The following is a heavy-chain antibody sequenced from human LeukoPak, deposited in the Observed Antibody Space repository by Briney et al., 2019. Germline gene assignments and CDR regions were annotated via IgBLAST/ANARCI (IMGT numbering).Heavy chain of an antibody. CDR1: GDSISSSSYY. D-gene: IGHD5-12*01. CDR3: ARRGSIVARGWFDP. J-gene: IGHJ5*02. Sequence: SETLSLTCTVSGDSISSSSYYWGWIRQPPGKGLEWIGSIYYSGSTYYNPSLKSRVTISVDTSKNQFSLKLSSVTAADTAVYYCARRGSIVARGWFDPWGQGTPVTVSS. V-gene: IGHV4-39*01. CDR2: IYYSGST.